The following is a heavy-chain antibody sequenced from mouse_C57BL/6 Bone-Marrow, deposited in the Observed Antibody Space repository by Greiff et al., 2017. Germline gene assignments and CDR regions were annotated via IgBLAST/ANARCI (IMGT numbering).Heavy chain of an antibody. J-gene: IGHJ2*01. CDR1: GFNIKDDY. D-gene: IGHD2-5*01. V-gene: IGHV14-4*01. CDR2: IDPENGDT. CDR3: ARESQAYYSNYEDDY. Sequence: EVQLQQSGAELVRPGASVKLSCTASGFNIKDDYMHWVKQRPEQGLEWIGWIDPENGDTEYASKFQGKATITADTSSNTAYLQLSSLTSEDTAVYYCARESQAYYSNYEDDYWGQGTTLTVAS.